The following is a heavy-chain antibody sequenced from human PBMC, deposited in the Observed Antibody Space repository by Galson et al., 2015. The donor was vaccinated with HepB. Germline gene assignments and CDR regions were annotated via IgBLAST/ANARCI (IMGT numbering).Heavy chain of an antibody. CDR1: GGSFSDSY. Sequence: ETLSLTCTVYGGSFSDSYWSWIRQPPGKGLEWIGEINHRGSTYYNPSLKSRVTISVDTSKNQFSLHLSSVTAADMAMYYCAKYTSGWASFDYWGQGTLVTVSS. CDR3: AKYTSGWASFDY. D-gene: IGHD6-19*01. CDR2: INHRGST. V-gene: IGHV4-34*01. J-gene: IGHJ4*02.